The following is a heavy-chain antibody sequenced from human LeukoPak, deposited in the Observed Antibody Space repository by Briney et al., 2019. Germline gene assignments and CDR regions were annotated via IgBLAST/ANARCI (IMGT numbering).Heavy chain of an antibody. CDR3: ARDYGNDAFDI. V-gene: IGHV3-7*01. D-gene: IGHD3-16*01. J-gene: IGHJ3*02. Sequence: PGGSLGLSCAVSGFTFSTYWMSWVRQAPGKGLEWVAHIKQDGSEKYYVDSVKGRFTISRDNAKNSLYLQMNSLRAEDTAVYYCARDYGNDAFDIWGQGTMVTVSS. CDR2: IKQDGSEK. CDR1: GFTFSTYW.